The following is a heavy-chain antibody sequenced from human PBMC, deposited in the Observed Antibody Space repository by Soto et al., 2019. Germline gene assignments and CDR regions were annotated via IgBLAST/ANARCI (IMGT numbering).Heavy chain of an antibody. Sequence: QAQLVQSGAEVKEPGASVKVSCKASGYSFTTSGITWVRQAPGQGLEWMGWISTYNGNTNYAQKLQDRVTLTTDTSTSTAYMELRSVSSDDTPVYYCARRLYGDYDYWGQGPLVTVSS. D-gene: IGHD4-17*01. CDR2: ISTYNGNT. J-gene: IGHJ4*02. CDR1: GYSFTTSG. V-gene: IGHV1-18*01. CDR3: ARRLYGDYDY.